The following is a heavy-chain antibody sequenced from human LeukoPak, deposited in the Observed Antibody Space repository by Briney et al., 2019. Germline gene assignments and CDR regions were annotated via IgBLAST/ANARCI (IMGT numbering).Heavy chain of an antibody. J-gene: IGHJ5*02. V-gene: IGHV5-51*01. CDR1: GYSFTNYW. Sequence: GESLKISCQGFGYSFTNYWIGWVRQMPGKGMEWMGVIYPGDSRIRYNPSFQGQVTISVDKSISTAYLQWVSLKASDTAMYYCACRDLTSTLSLPWGQGTLVTVSS. D-gene: IGHD2-2*01. CDR2: IYPGDSRI. CDR3: ACRDLTSTLSLP.